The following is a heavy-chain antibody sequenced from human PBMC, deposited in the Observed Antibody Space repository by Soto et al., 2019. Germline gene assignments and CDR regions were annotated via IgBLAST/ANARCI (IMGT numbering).Heavy chain of an antibody. CDR1: GGSISSYY. D-gene: IGHD7-27*01. J-gene: IGHJ4*02. CDR2: IYYSGST. CDR3: ARRWGRTFDY. V-gene: IGHV4-59*08. Sequence: XXTLSLACTVSGGSISSYYWSWIPQPPGKGLEWIGYIYYSGSTNYNPSLKSRVTISVDTSKNQFSLKLSSVTAADTAVYYCARRWGRTFDYWGQGTLVTVSS.